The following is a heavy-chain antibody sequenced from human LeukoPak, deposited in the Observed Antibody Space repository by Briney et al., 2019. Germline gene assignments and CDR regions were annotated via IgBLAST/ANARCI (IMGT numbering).Heavy chain of an antibody. Sequence: SVKVSCKASGGTFSSYAISWVRQAPGQGLEWMGGIIPIFGTANYAQKFQGKVTITTDESTSTAYMELSSLRSEDAAVYYCARGLIQLWPDYYYMDVWAKGPRSPSP. CDR1: GGTFSSYA. V-gene: IGHV1-69*05. D-gene: IGHD5-18*01. J-gene: IGHJ6*03. CDR2: IIPIFGTA. CDR3: ARGLIQLWPDYYYMDV.